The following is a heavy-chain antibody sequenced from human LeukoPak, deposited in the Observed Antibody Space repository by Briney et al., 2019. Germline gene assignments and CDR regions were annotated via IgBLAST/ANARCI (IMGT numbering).Heavy chain of an antibody. Sequence: GGSLRLSCAASGFTFSSYWMNWARQAPGKGLEWVASINHNGNANYYVDSVKGRFTISRDNAKNSLYLQMSNLRAEDTAVYFCARGGGLDVWGQGATVTVSS. J-gene: IGHJ6*02. V-gene: IGHV3-7*03. CDR2: INHNGNAN. D-gene: IGHD3-16*01. CDR3: ARGGGLDV. CDR1: GFTFSSYW.